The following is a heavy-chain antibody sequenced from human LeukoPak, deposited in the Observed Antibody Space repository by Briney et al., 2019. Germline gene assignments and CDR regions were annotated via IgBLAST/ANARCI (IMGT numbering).Heavy chain of an antibody. Sequence: GGSLRLSCAASGFTFSAYWMHWVRHAPGKGLVWVSRIKTDGSRTMYADFLQGLFTISRDTAKNTLFLQMNSLRAEDTAVYYCAREAQVGGALQWWGQGTLVTVSS. J-gene: IGHJ4*02. CDR3: AREAQVGGALQW. D-gene: IGHD1-26*01. CDR1: GFTFSAYW. V-gene: IGHV3-74*03. CDR2: IKTDGSRT.